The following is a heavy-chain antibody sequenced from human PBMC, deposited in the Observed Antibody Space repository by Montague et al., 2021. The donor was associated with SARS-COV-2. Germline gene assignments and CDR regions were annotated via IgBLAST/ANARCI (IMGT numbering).Heavy chain of an antibody. CDR2: IYYSGST. CDR1: DGSISSYY. Sequence: SETLSLTCTVSDGSISSYYWSWIRQPPGKGLEWIGYIYYSGSTNYNPSLKSRVTISVDTSKNQLSLKLSSVTAADTAVYYCARHALNGYSSAWAFGFDYWGQGTLVTVSS. D-gene: IGHD6-6*01. CDR3: ARHALNGYSSAWAFGFDY. V-gene: IGHV4-59*08. J-gene: IGHJ4*02.